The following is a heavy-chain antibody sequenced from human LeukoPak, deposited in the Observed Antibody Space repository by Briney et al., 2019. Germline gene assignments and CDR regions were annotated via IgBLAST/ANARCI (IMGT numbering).Heavy chain of an antibody. CDR1: GFTLGNYW. D-gene: IGHD4-17*01. Sequence: PGGSLRLSCAASGFTLGNYWMHWVRQAPGKGLVWVSRGDGDGSHSTYADSVKGRFTISRDNAKKQASEPMTSLSGEDTAVYYCAYSDHFDNWGQGTLVTVSS. CDR3: AYSDHFDN. J-gene: IGHJ4*02. CDR2: GDGDGSHS. V-gene: IGHV3-74*03.